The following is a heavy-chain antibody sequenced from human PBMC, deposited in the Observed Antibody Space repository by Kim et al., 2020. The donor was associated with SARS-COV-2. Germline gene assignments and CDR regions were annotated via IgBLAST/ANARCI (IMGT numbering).Heavy chain of an antibody. J-gene: IGHJ4*02. CDR1: GFTFSTYA. V-gene: IGHV3-23*01. Sequence: GGSLRLSCAASGFTFSTYAMSWARQAPGKGLEWVSTISDSGLRTHYADSVKGRFTISRDNSTSTLFLQMNYLRAEDTAIYYCEASDYWGQGSLVTVSS. CDR2: ISDSGLRT. CDR3: EASDY.